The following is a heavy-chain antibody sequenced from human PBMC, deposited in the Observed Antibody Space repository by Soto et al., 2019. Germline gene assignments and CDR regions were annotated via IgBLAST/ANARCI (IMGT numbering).Heavy chain of an antibody. CDR2: INHSGST. V-gene: IGHV4-34*01. CDR1: GGSFSGYY. J-gene: IGHJ2*01. CDR3: AAHLKTTVTAYWYFDL. D-gene: IGHD4-17*01. Sequence: SETLSLTCAVSGGSFSGYYWGWIRQPPGKGLEWIGEINHSGSTNFNPSLKSRVSISVDTSKKQFSLKLSSVTAADTAVYYCAAHLKTTVTAYWYFDLWGRGTLVTVSS.